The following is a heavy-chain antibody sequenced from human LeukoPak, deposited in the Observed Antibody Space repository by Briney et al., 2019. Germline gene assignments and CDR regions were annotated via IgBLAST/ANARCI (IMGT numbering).Heavy chain of an antibody. CDR2: IYVTGET. CDR1: GFAVSSTL. V-gene: IGHV3-66*03. D-gene: IGHD4-11*01. J-gene: IGHJ5*02. Sequence: GGSLRFSVAASGFAVSSTLMDWVRKAPGKGLEWVSLIYVTGETFYADSVKGRFTISRDNSKNMLYLQMNNLRPEDSAVYYCARDRAATQSWVEFDLWGQGTRVTVSS. CDR3: ARDRAATQSWVEFDL.